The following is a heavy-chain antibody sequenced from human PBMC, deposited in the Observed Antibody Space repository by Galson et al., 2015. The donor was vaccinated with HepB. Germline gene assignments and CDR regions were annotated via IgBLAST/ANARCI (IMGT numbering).Heavy chain of an antibody. J-gene: IGHJ5*02. CDR1: GFSFGNYA. CDR2: ISYDGGFR. V-gene: IGHV3-30*18. Sequence: SLRLSCASSGFSFGNYAIHWVRQAPGKGLEWMAVISYDGGFRYYSDYVKARFTVSRDPSRSTLYLQLNSLRVDDTAVYFCAKGGPGRIGKMINRTLGFDPWGQGTLVIVSS. D-gene: IGHD3-22*01. CDR3: AKGGPGRIGKMINRTLGFDP.